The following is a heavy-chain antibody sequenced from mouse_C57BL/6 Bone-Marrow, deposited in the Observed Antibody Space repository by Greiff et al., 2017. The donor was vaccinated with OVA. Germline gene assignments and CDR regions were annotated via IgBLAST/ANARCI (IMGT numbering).Heavy chain of an antibody. CDR1: GYSFTSYY. Sequence: QVQLQQSGPELVKPGASVKISCKASGYSFTSYYIHWVKQRPGQGLEWIGWIYPGSGNTKYNEKFKGKATLTADTSSSTAYMQLSSLTSEDSAVYYCARDGYYSFFDYWGQGTTLTVSS. V-gene: IGHV1-66*01. CDR2: IYPGSGNT. J-gene: IGHJ2*01. CDR3: ARDGYYSFFDY. D-gene: IGHD2-3*01.